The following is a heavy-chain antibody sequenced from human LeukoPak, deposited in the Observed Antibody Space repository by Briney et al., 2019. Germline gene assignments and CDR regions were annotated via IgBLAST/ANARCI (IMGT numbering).Heavy chain of an antibody. Sequence: SETLSLTCTVSGGSISSSSYYWGWIRQPPGKGLEWIGSIYYSGSTYYNPSLKSRVTISVDTSKNQFSLKLGSVTAADTAVYYCARLSPYYDFWSGYYRRGYFDYWGQGTLVTVSS. CDR1: GGSISSSSYY. D-gene: IGHD3-3*01. V-gene: IGHV4-39*01. J-gene: IGHJ4*02. CDR3: ARLSPYYDFWSGYYRRGYFDY. CDR2: IYYSGST.